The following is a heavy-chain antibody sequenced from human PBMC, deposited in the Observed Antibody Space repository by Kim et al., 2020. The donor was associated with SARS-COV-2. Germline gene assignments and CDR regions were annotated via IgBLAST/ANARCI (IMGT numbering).Heavy chain of an antibody. CDR2: IKQDGSEK. CDR3: ARVHGLLRYFDWLSDAFDI. Sequence: GGSLRLSCAASGFTFSSYWMSWVRQAPGKGLEWVANIKQDGSEKYYVDSVKGRFTISRDNAKNSLYLQMNSLRAEDTAVYYCARVHGLLRYFDWLSDAFDIWGQGTMVTVSS. J-gene: IGHJ3*02. D-gene: IGHD3-9*01. CDR1: GFTFSSYW. V-gene: IGHV3-7*03.